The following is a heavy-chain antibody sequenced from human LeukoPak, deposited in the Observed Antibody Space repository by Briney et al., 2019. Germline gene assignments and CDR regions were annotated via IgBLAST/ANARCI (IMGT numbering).Heavy chain of an antibody. CDR1: GGSISSGSYS. D-gene: IGHD2-2*01. V-gene: IGHV4-30-2*01. CDR3: ARSRYCSSTSCSTNWFDP. J-gene: IGHJ5*02. CDR2: IYHSGST. Sequence: SETLSLTCAVSGGSISSGSYSWSWIRQPPGKGLEWIGYIYHSGSTYYNPSLKSRVTISVDRSKNQFSLKLSSVAAADTAVYYCARSRYCSSTSCSTNWFDPWGQGTLVTVSS.